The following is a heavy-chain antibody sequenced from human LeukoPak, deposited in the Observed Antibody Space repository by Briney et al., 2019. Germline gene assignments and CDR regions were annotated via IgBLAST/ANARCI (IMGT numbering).Heavy chain of an antibody. CDR2: INPNTGAT. CDR3: ARDRVGSGWPRPWYFEF. CDR1: GYTFTGSY. V-gene: IGHV1-2*02. Sequence: APVKVSCKPSGYTFTGSYLHWVRQAPGQGLEWMGWINPNTGATIYAEKFQGRVTMTRDTSIDTAYMEMRSLRSDDTAVYYCARDRVGSGWPRPWYFEFWGQGTLITVSS. J-gene: IGHJ4*02. D-gene: IGHD6-19*01.